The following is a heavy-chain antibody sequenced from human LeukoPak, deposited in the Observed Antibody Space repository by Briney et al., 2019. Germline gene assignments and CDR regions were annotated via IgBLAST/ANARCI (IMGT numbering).Heavy chain of an antibody. V-gene: IGHV4-38-2*02. CDR1: GYSITSAYY. CDR2: FFLKGST. D-gene: IGHD3-10*01. J-gene: IGHJ6*03. Sequence: SETLSLTCTVSGYSITSAYYWGWIRQPPGKGLEWIGSFFLKGSTYYNPSLKSRVTISLDTSENQFSLNLSSVTAADTAVYFCASVRRGFGESSKYYAYYYMGVWGKGTTVTISS. CDR3: ASVRRGFGESSKYYAYYYMGV.